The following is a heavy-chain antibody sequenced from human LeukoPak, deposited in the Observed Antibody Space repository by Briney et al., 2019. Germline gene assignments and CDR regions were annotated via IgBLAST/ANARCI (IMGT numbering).Heavy chain of an antibody. J-gene: IGHJ4*02. V-gene: IGHV3-30*18. CDR2: ISYDGSNK. Sequence: PGRSLRLSCAASGFTFSSYGMHWVRQAPGKGLEWVAVISYDGSNKYYADSVKGRFTISRDNSKNTLSLQMNSLRAEDTAVYYCAKRGRGGSYLPLYYFDYWGQGTLVTVSS. CDR3: AKRGRGGSYLPLYYFDY. D-gene: IGHD1-26*01. CDR1: GFTFSSYG.